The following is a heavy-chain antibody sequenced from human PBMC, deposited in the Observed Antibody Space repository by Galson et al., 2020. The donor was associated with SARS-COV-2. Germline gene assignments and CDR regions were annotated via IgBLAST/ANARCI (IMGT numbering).Heavy chain of an antibody. V-gene: IGHV4-39*07. D-gene: IGHD3-10*01. CDR3: AREHVWFGDVEQFDY. Sequence: ASETLSLTCTVSGGSISSSSYYWGWIRQPPGKGLEWIGSIYYSGSTYYNPSLKSRVTISVDTSKNQFSLKLSSVTAADTAVYYCAREHVWFGDVEQFDYWGQGTLVTVSS. J-gene: IGHJ4*02. CDR1: GGSISSSSYY. CDR2: IYYSGST.